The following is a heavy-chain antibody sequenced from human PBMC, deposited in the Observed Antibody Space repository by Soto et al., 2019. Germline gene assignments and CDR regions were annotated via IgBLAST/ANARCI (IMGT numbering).Heavy chain of an antibody. V-gene: IGHV2-5*08. CDR3: ARCSPIAARRYYYYGMDV. CDR1: GFSLSTSGMC. D-gene: IGHD6-6*01. Sequence: SGPTLVNPTQTLRLTCTFSGFSLSTSGMCVSWIRQPPGKALEWLALIYWDDDKRYSPSLKSRLTITKDTSKNQVVLTMTNMDPVDTATYYCARCSPIAARRYYYYGMDVWGQGTTVTVSS. J-gene: IGHJ6*02. CDR2: IYWDDDK.